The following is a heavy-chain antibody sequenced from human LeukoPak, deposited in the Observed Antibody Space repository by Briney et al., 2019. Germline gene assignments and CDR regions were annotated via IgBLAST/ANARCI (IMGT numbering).Heavy chain of an antibody. Sequence: GGSLRPSCAASGFTFSSYWMSWVRQAPGKGLEWVANIKQDGSEKYYVDSVKGRFTISRDNAKNSLYLQMNSLRAEDTAVYYCARQWLGYYFDYWGQGTLVTVSS. V-gene: IGHV3-7*01. CDR1: GFTFSSYW. CDR2: IKQDGSEK. CDR3: ARQWLGYYFDY. J-gene: IGHJ4*02. D-gene: IGHD6-19*01.